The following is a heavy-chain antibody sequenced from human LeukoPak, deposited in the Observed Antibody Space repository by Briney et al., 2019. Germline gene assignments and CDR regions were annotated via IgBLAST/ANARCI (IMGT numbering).Heavy chain of an antibody. J-gene: IGHJ4*02. CDR1: GGSFSGYY. CDR3: ARRSAVAAHLDY. CDR2: INHSGST. Sequence: PSETLSLTCAVYGGSFSGYYWSWIRQPPGKGLEWIGEINHSGSTNYNPSLKSRVTISVGTSKNQFSLKLSSVTAADTAVYYCARRSAVAAHLDYWGQGTLVTVSS. V-gene: IGHV4-34*01. D-gene: IGHD6-19*01.